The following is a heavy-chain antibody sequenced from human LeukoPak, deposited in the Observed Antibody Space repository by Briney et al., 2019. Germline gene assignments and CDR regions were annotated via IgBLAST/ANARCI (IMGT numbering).Heavy chain of an antibody. CDR1: GYTFTSYH. J-gene: IGHJ4*02. CDR2: ISPSGGST. D-gene: IGHD3-3*01. CDR3: ARGHSYYDFWSGSNFFDY. Sequence: GASVKVSCKASGYTFTSYHMHWVRQAPGQGLEWMGIISPSGGSTNYAQKFQGRVTMTRDMSTSTVYMELSSLRSEDTAVYYCARGHSYYDFWSGSNFFDYWGQGTLVTVSS. V-gene: IGHV1-46*01.